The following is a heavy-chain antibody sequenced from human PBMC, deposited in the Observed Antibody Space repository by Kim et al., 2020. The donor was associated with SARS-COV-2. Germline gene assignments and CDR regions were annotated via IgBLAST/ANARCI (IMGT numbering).Heavy chain of an antibody. CDR2: IYYSGST. Sequence: SETLSLTCTVSGGSISSYYWSWIRQPPGKGLEWIGYIYYSGSTNYNPSLKSRVTISVDTSKNQFSLKLSSVTAADTAVYYCARGRQWLAYGMDVWGQGTTVTVSS. J-gene: IGHJ6*02. V-gene: IGHV4-59*01. D-gene: IGHD6-19*01. CDR3: ARGRQWLAYGMDV. CDR1: GGSISSYY.